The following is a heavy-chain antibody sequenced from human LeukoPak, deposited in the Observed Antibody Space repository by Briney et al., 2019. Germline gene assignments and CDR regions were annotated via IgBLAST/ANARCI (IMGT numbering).Heavy chain of an antibody. CDR2: IYPGDSDT. D-gene: IGHD3-22*01. J-gene: IGHJ4*02. CDR1: GYSFTSYW. CDR3: ARLYYDSGGYYTPFDY. V-gene: IGHV5-51*01. Sequence: GESLKISCKGSGYSFTSYWIGWVRQMPGKGLEWMGIIYPGDSDTRYSPSFQGQVTISADKSISTAYLQWSSLKASDTAMYYCARLYYDSGGYYTPFDYWGQGTLVTVSS.